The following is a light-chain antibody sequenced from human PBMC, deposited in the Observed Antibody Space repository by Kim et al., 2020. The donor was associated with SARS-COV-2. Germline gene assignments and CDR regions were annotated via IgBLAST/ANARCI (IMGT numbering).Light chain of an antibody. CDR1: RCDFGSYKY. CDR2: EVT. CDR3: ASHGGYDYV. J-gene: IGLJ1*01. Sequence: LTQPPSASGSPGQSVAISCSGTRCDFGSYKYVSWYQQHPGKSPKLIIYEVTKRPSGVPDRFSGSMSGNTASLTVSGLQAEDEADYYCASHGGYDYVFGTGTRVTVL. V-gene: IGLV2-8*01.